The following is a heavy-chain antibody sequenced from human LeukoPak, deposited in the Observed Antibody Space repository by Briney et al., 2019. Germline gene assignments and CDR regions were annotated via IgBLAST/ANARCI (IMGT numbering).Heavy chain of an antibody. CDR1: GFSLSTNEVS. V-gene: IGHV2-5*02. D-gene: IGHD1-1*01. CDR2: IYWDDVK. Sequence: SGPTLVKPTQTLTLTCSFSGFSLSTNEVSVGWIRQPPGKALEWLAVIYWDDVKRDRPSLRSRLTVTKDTSKNQVVLTMTNVDPVDTATYYCAHAYTPSGTWGYFDYWGQGTLVTVSS. J-gene: IGHJ4*02. CDR3: AHAYTPSGTWGYFDY.